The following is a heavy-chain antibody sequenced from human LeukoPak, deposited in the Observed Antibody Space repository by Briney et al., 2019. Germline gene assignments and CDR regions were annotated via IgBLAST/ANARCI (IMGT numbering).Heavy chain of an antibody. Sequence: PSETLSLTCAVYGGSFSGYYWSWIRQPPGKGLEWIGEINHSGSTNYNPSLKSRVTISVATSKNQFSLKLSSVTAADTAVYYCAREGWYSSSFDYWGQGTLVTVSS. CDR2: INHSGST. V-gene: IGHV4-34*01. J-gene: IGHJ4*02. D-gene: IGHD6-13*01. CDR1: GGSFSGYY. CDR3: AREGWYSSSFDY.